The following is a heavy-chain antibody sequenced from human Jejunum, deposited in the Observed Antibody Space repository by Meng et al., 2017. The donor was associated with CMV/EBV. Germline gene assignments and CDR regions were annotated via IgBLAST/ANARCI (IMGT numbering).Heavy chain of an antibody. CDR1: GFGISTSG. CDR2: LWYDGSKT. Sequence: CAASGFGISTSGMHWVRQVPGKGLEWVAVLWYDGSKTYYTDSVKGRFTISRDNSKNTLYLQMNSLRAEDTAVYHCAKQESSTWVDNWGQGILVTVSS. V-gene: IGHV3-33*06. J-gene: IGHJ4*02. D-gene: IGHD2-2*01. CDR3: AKQESSTWVDN.